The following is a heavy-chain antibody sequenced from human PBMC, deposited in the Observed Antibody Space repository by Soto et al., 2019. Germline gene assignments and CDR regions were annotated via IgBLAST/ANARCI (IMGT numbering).Heavy chain of an antibody. CDR2: IYYSGST. J-gene: IGHJ4*02. D-gene: IGHD3-10*01. V-gene: IGHV4-59*08. Sequence: RQPPGKGLEWIGYIYYSGSTNYNPSLKSRVTISVDTSKNQFSLKLSSVTAADTAVYYCARRYGSGFDYRGQGTLVTVSS. CDR3: ARRYGSGFDY.